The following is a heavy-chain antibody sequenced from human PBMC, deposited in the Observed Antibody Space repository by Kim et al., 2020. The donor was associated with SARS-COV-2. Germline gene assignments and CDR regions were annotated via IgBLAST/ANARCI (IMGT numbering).Heavy chain of an antibody. CDR3: ARDKSHITIYGVVIGHFDI. J-gene: IGHJ3*02. Sequence: GGSLRLSCAASGFTFSSYEVNWVRQAPGKGLEWVSYIISSGSTIYYADSVKGRFTISRDNAKNSVYLQMNSLRAEDTAVYYCARDKSHITIYGVVIGHFDIWGQGTMVTVSS. CDR1: GFTFSSYE. V-gene: IGHV3-48*03. D-gene: IGHD3-3*01. CDR2: IISSGSTI.